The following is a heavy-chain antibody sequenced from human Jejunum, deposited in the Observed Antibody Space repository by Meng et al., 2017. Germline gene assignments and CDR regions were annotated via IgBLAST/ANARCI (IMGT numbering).Heavy chain of an antibody. CDR2: IYYTGSP. CDR1: SGSMSGSY. D-gene: IGHD5-24*01. Sequence: SETLSLTCTVSSGSMSGSYWSWIRQPPGKGLEWIAYIYYTGSPNYNPSLKSRVTISVDTSKNQFSLKLSSVTAADTAVYYCARVPIKMSTFKAFDIWGQGTMVTVSS. V-gene: IGHV4-59*13. J-gene: IGHJ3*02. CDR3: ARVPIKMSTFKAFDI.